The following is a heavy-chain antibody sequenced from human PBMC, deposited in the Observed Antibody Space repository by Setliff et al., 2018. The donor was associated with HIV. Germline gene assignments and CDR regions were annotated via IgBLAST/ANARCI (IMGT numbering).Heavy chain of an antibody. D-gene: IGHD6-19*01. CDR3: GRDGSGWSQH. CDR1: GFTFSQYW. Sequence: GGSLRLSCAASGFTFSQYWMSWLRQAPGKGLEWVANINQDGSEKYSVDSVKGRFTTSRDNAKNSLYLQMNSLRAEDTAVYYCGRDGSGWSQHWGQGILVTVSS. V-gene: IGHV3-7*01. CDR2: INQDGSEK. J-gene: IGHJ1*01.